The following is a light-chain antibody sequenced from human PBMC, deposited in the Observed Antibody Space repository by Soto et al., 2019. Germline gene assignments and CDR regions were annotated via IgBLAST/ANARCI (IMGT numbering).Light chain of an antibody. V-gene: IGKV3-20*01. CDR1: QSVSSSY. CDR2: GAS. J-gene: IGKJ1*01. CDR3: QQYSSSPWT. Sequence: EIVLTQSPGTLSLSPGERATLSCRASQSVSSSYLAWYQQKPGQAPRLLIYGASSRATGIPDMFSGSGSGTDFTLTISRLEPEDFAVYYCQQYSSSPWTFGQGTKVGIK.